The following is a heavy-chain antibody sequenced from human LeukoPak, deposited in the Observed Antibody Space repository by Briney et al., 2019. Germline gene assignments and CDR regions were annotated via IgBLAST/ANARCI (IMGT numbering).Heavy chain of an antibody. D-gene: IGHD6-13*01. V-gene: IGHV3-53*01. CDR1: GFTVSSNY. CDR2: IYSGGST. J-gene: IGHJ6*03. Sequence: PGGSLRLSCAASGFTVSSNYMSWVRQAPGKGLEWVSVIYSGGSTYYADSVKGRFTISRDNPKNTLYLQMNSLRAEDTAVHYCARGEAHSSSWYWGSYYMDVWGKGTTVTVSS. CDR3: ARGEAHSSSWYWGSYYMDV.